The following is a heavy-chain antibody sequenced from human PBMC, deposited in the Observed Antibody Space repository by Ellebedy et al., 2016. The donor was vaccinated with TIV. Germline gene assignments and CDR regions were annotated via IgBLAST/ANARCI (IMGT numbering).Heavy chain of an antibody. CDR1: GFTFSNAW. V-gene: IGHV3-15*01. D-gene: IGHD3-10*01. J-gene: IGHJ4*02. CDR3: TTEYYSAVWFDY. CDR2: IKSRADGGTP. Sequence: GESLKISCAASGFTFSNAWMSWVRQAPGKGLEWLGRIKSRADGGTPAYATPVTDRFTISRDDSKNTLYLQVDSLKIEDTAVYFCTTEYYSAVWFDYWGQGTQVTVSS.